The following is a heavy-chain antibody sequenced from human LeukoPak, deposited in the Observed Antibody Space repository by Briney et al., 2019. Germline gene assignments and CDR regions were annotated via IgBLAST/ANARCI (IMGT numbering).Heavy chain of an antibody. CDR2: INHSGST. D-gene: IGHD3-22*01. V-gene: IGHV4-34*07. CDR3: WRKGWGTMKKFTMIRAFDI. Sequence: SETLSLTCAVYVGSFSGYYWIWIRQPPGKGLEWIGEINHSGSTNYNPSLKRRVPISLNTHKNQFSLKLSSVTAADTAWDFCWRKGWGTMKKFTMIRAFDIWGQGKMVSVSS. J-gene: IGHJ3*02. CDR1: VGSFSGYY.